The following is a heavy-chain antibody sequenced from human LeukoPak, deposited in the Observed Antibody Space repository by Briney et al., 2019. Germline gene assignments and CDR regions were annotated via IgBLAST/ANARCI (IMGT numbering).Heavy chain of an antibody. V-gene: IGHV1-18*01. CDR3: ARSSPTTVTTFFDY. Sequence: ASVKVSCKASGYTFTSYGISWVRQAPGQGLEWMGWISPYNGNTNYAQKLQGRVTMTTDTSTSTAYMELRSLRSDDTAVYYCARSSPTTVTTFFDYWGQGTLVTVSS. J-gene: IGHJ4*02. D-gene: IGHD4-17*01. CDR2: ISPYNGNT. CDR1: GYTFTSYG.